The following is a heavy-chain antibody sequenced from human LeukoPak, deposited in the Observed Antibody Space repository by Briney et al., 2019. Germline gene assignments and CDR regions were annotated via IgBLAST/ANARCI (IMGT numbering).Heavy chain of an antibody. CDR1: GFTFSTYA. CDR3: AKGLGKWNDGSDAFHM. V-gene: IGHV3-23*01. CDR2: VTGSGGTT. D-gene: IGHD1-1*01. Sequence: RGSLRLSCAATGFTFSTYAMSWVRQAPGKGLEWVSTVTGSGGTTYYADSVKGRFTISRDNSKNTLYLQMNSLRTEDTAVYYYAKGLGKWNDGSDAFHMWAKGQWSPSLQ. J-gene: IGHJ3*02.